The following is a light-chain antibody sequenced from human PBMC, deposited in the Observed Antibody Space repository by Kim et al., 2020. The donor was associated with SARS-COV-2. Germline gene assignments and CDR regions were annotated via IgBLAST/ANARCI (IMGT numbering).Light chain of an antibody. V-gene: IGKV1-5*01. CDR3: QQHNGY. J-gene: IGKJ4*01. Sequence: TLSASVGDTVTITCRASQSITAGLAWYQQKPGKAPKLLIYLVSNLDYGVPSRFSGSGSRTQFTLTISSLQPDDFATYYCQQHNGYFGGGTKVDIK. CDR2: LVS. CDR1: QSITAG.